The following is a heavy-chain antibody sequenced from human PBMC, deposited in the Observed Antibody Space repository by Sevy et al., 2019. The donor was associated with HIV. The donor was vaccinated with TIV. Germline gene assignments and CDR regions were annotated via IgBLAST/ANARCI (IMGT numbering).Heavy chain of an antibody. V-gene: IGHV4-39*01. Sequence: SETLSLTCTVSGGSISSSSYYWGWIRQPPGKGLEWIGGIYYSGSTYYNPSLKSRVTISVDTSKNQFSLKLSSVTAADTAVYYCASPIAAAGAFDYWGQGTLVTVSS. D-gene: IGHD6-13*01. CDR2: IYYSGST. CDR3: ASPIAAAGAFDY. J-gene: IGHJ4*02. CDR1: GGSISSSSYY.